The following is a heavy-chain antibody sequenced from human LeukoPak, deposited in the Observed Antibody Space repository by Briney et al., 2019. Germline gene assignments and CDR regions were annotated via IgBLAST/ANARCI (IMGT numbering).Heavy chain of an antibody. J-gene: IGHJ4*02. D-gene: IGHD6-19*01. CDR3: ARDSSGWSRDY. V-gene: IGHV3-21*06. Sequence: PGGSLRLSCAASGFTFSAYSMSWVRQAPGKGLEWVSSINRGSNHIYYADAVKGRFTISRDNAKNSLYLQMNSQRAEDTAIYYCARDSSGWSRDYWGQGTLVTVSS. CDR2: INRGSNHI. CDR1: GFTFSAYS.